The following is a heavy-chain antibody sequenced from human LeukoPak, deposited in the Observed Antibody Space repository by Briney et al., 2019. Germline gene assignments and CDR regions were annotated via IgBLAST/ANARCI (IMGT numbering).Heavy chain of an antibody. D-gene: IGHD6-19*01. CDR3: AREAYSSGWSPFDY. V-gene: IGHV4-39*07. CDR1: GGSISSSSYY. CDR2: IYYSGST. J-gene: IGHJ4*02. Sequence: SETLSLTCTVSGGSISSSSYYRGWIRQPPGKGLEWIGSIYYSGSTYYNPSLKSRVTISVDTSKNQFSLKLSSVTAADTAVYYCAREAYSSGWSPFDYWGQGTLVTVSS.